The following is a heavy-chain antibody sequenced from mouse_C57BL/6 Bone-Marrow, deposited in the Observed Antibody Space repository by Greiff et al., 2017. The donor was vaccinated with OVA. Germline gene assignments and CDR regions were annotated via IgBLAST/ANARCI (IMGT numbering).Heavy chain of an antibody. J-gene: IGHJ3*01. CDR2: IWSGGST. Sequence: QVQLQQSGPGLVQPSQSLSITCTVSGFSLTSYGVHWVRQPPGKGLEWLGGIWSGGSTDYNAAFISRLGISKDNSKSQCFFKMNSLQADDTAIYYWARNPYYDYVACFAYWGQGTLVTVSA. CDR3: ARNPYYDYVACFAY. CDR1: GFSLTSYG. V-gene: IGHV2-4*01. D-gene: IGHD2-4*01.